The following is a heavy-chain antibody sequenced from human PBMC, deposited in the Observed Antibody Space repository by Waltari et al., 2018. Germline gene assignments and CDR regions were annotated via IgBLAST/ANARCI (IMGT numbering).Heavy chain of an antibody. J-gene: IGHJ5*02. CDR2: IYYSGST. V-gene: IGHV4-39*01. Sequence: QLQLQESGPGLVKPSETLSLTCTVPGGSISSSSYYWGWLRQPPGKGLEWIGSIYYSGSTYYNPSLKSRVTISVDTSKNQFSLKLSSVTAADTAVYYCARQSGIYRGVDPWGQGTLVTVSS. CDR1: GGSISSSSYY. CDR3: ARQSGIYRGVDP. D-gene: IGHD3-10*01.